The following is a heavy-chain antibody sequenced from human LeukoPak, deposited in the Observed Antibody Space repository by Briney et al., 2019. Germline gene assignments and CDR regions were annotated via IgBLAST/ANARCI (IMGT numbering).Heavy chain of an antibody. J-gene: IGHJ3*02. CDR3: AKRGRQQLVHGRDAFDI. D-gene: IGHD6-13*01. V-gene: IGHV3-23*01. Sequence: GALRLSCAASGFTFSSYGMSWVRQAPGKGLEWVSAISGSGGSTYYADSVKGRFTISRDNSKNTLYLQMNSLRAEDTAVYYCAKRGRQQLVHGRDAFDIWGQGTMVTVSS. CDR1: GFTFSSYG. CDR2: ISGSGGST.